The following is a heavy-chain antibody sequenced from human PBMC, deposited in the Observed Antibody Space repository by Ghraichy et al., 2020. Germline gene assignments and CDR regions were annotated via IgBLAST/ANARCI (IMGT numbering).Heavy chain of an antibody. Sequence: LRLSCSVSGGSVTRGSYYWSWIRQLPGKGLEWIGHVYYSGSTYYVPSLKSRATISIDNSNNQVSLGLTSVTAADTAVYYCARDGKGAASRWFDPRGQGTLVTVSS. J-gene: IGHJ5*02. V-gene: IGHV4-31*03. CDR1: GGSVTRGSYY. CDR3: ARDGKGAASRWFDP. CDR2: VYYSGST. D-gene: IGHD6-13*01.